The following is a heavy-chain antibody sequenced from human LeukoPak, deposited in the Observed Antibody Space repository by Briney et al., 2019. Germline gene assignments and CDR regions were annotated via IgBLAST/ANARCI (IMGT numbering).Heavy chain of an antibody. J-gene: IGHJ4*02. CDR3: ARVTTDGYYNY. Sequence: SETLSLTCTVSGGSISGYYWTWIRQPAGKGLEWIGRIYTSGSTNYNPSLKSRVTISLDTSENHFSLKLSSVTAADTAVYYCARVTTDGYYNYWGQGTLVTVSS. V-gene: IGHV4-4*07. D-gene: IGHD3-22*01. CDR2: IYTSGST. CDR1: GGSISGYY.